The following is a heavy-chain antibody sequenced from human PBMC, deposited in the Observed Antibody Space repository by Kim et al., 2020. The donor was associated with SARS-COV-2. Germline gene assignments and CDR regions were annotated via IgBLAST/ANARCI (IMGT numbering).Heavy chain of an antibody. J-gene: IGHJ6*02. CDR2: TYYRSKWYN. Sequence: SQTLSLTCAISGDSVSSNSAAWNWIRQSPSRGLEWLGRTYYRSKWYNDYAVSVKSRITINPDTSKNQFSLQLNSVTPEDTAVYYCARDAQQLLGWGHNYYYYGMDVWGQGTTVTVSS. CDR1: GDSVSSNSAA. D-gene: IGHD6-13*01. V-gene: IGHV6-1*01. CDR3: ARDAQQLLGWGHNYYYYGMDV.